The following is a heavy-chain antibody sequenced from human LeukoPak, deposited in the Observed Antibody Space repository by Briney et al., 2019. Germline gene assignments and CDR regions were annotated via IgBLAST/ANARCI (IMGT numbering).Heavy chain of an antibody. Sequence: PSETLSLTCTVSGGSISSSSYYWGWIRQPPGKGLEWIGSIYYSGSTYYNPSLKSRVTISVDTSKNQFSLKLSSVTAADTAVYYRARITDFWSGYYDYWGQGTLVTVSS. CDR1: GGSISSSSYY. CDR2: IYYSGST. J-gene: IGHJ4*02. V-gene: IGHV4-39*07. D-gene: IGHD3-3*01. CDR3: ARITDFWSGYYDY.